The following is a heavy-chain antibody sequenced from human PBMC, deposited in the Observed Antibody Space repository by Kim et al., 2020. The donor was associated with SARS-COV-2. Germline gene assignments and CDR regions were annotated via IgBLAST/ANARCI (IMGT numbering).Heavy chain of an antibody. Sequence: GGSLRLSCAASGFTFSNYGLNWVRQAPGKGLEWVAAISYDGNKKYYVDSVKGRLTISRDNSKNTLYLQMNSLRAEDTAVYYCAKESYNWDGYFFDYWGQG. CDR3: AKESYNWDGYFFDY. CDR1: GFTFSNYG. J-gene: IGHJ4*02. V-gene: IGHV3-30*18. D-gene: IGHD1-1*01. CDR2: ISYDGNKK.